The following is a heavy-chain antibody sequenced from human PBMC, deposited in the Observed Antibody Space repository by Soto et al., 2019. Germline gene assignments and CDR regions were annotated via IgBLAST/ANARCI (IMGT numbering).Heavy chain of an antibody. V-gene: IGHV3-43*01. J-gene: IGHJ4*02. D-gene: IGHD1-26*01. CDR3: AKDARGGGGATTTTNFDY. Sequence: GGSLRLSCAASGFTFDDYTMHWVRQAPGKGLEWVSLISWDGGSTYYADSVKGRFTISRDNSKNSLYLQMNSLRTEDTALYYCAKDARGGGGATTTTNFDYWGQGTLVTVSS. CDR1: GFTFDDYT. CDR2: ISWDGGST.